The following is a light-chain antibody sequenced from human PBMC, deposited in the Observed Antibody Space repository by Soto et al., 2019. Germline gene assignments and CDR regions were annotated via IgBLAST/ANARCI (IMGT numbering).Light chain of an antibody. CDR3: QQGHNWPLT. Sequence: EIVMTQSPATLSVSPGERATLSCRASQSISTDLAWYQQKPGQPPRLLIYSASTRATGVPARFTGSGSGSEFTLTISGRQSEDFAVYYCQQGHNWPLTFGQGTRLEI. V-gene: IGKV3-15*01. J-gene: IGKJ2*01. CDR1: QSISTD. CDR2: SAS.